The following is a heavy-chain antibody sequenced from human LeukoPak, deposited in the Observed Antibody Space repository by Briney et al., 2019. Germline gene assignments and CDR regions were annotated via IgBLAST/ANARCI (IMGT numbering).Heavy chain of an antibody. CDR3: ASADGSGSYYYGMDV. Sequence: QPGGSLRLSCAASGFTFSSYWMSWVRQAPGKGLEWVANIKQDGSEKYYVDSVKGRFTISRDNAKNSLYLQMNSLRAEDTAVYYCASADGSGSYYYGMDVWGQGTTVTVSS. J-gene: IGHJ6*02. CDR2: IKQDGSEK. CDR1: GFTFSSYW. V-gene: IGHV3-7*01. D-gene: IGHD3-10*01.